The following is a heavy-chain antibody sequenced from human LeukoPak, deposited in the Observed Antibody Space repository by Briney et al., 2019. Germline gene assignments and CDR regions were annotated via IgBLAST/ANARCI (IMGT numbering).Heavy chain of an antibody. J-gene: IGHJ5*02. Sequence: ASVKVSCKASGYTFTSYDINWVRQATGQGLEWMGWMNPNSGNTGYAQKFQGRIIMTSDTSISTAYLELSSLRSEDTAVYYCARVISSSSWFDPWGQGTLVTVSS. CDR2: MNPNSGNT. D-gene: IGHD6-13*01. V-gene: IGHV1-8*01. CDR1: GYTFTSYD. CDR3: ARVISSSSWFDP.